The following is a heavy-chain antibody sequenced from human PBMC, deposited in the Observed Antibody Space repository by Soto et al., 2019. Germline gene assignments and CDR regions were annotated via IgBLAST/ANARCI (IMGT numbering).Heavy chain of an antibody. Sequence: ASVKVSCKASGFTFTSSAMQWVRQARGQRLEWIGWIGVGSGNTNYAQKFQERVTITRDMSTSTAYMELSSLRSEDTAVYSCSAASPSSGWPSNSFDPCGQGTLVTVSS. CDR2: IGVGSGNT. V-gene: IGHV1-58*02. D-gene: IGHD6-19*01. CDR1: GFTFTSSA. J-gene: IGHJ5*02. CDR3: SAASPSSGWPSNSFDP.